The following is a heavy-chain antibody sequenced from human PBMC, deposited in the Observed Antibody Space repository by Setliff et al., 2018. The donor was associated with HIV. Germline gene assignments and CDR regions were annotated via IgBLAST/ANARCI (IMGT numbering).Heavy chain of an antibody. V-gene: IGHV1-2*06. CDR2: IYANRGGT. J-gene: IGHJ4*02. CDR1: GYTFSGYY. D-gene: IGHD2-8*01. CDR3: ARDMGTNGLDY. Sequence: ASVKVSCKASGYTFSGYYMHWVRQAPGQGLEWMGRIYANRGGTSYAQKFQGRVTMTRDTSISTGYMELSRLTSEDTAVYYCARDMGTNGLDYWGQGTLVTVSS.